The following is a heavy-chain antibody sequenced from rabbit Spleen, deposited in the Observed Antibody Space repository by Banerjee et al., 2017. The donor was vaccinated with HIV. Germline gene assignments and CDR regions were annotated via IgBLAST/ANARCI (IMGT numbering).Heavy chain of an antibody. J-gene: IGHJ3*01. CDR2: INSSSGST. V-gene: IGHV1S45*01. CDR3: ARWGDDYSYAMDL. Sequence: QEQLVESGGGLVKPGASLTLTCKASGFDVSSYGVSWVRQAPGTGLEWIGCINSSSGSTWYASWVNGRFTISKTSSTTVTLQMTSLTAADTATYFCARWGDDYSYAMDLWGPGTLVTVS. CDR1: GFDVSSYG. D-gene: IGHD2-1*01.